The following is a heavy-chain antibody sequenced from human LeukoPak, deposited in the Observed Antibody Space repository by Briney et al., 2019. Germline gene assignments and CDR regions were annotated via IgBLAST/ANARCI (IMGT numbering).Heavy chain of an antibody. V-gene: IGHV3-74*01. CDR2: INGDGSST. Sequence: GGSLRLSCAACRFTFSSYWMHWVRQAPGKGLVWVSHINGDGSSTGYADSVKGRFTISRDNSKNTLYLQMNSLRVEDTAIYYCTRGMLRQPPDYWGQGMLVTVSS. D-gene: IGHD3-10*02. J-gene: IGHJ4*02. CDR3: TRGMLRQPPDY. CDR1: RFTFSSYW.